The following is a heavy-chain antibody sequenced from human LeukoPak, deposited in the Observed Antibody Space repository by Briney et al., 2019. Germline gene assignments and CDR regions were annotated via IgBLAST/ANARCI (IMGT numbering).Heavy chain of an antibody. Sequence: GESLRLSFAASGFTFSDYYMSWIRQAPGKGMEWVSYISSSGSTIYYADSVKGRFTISRDNAKNSLYLQMNSLRAEDTAVYYCAELGITMIGGVWGKGTTVTISS. CDR1: GFTFSDYY. V-gene: IGHV3-11*04. D-gene: IGHD3-10*02. CDR3: AELGITMIGGV. CDR2: ISSSGSTI. J-gene: IGHJ6*04.